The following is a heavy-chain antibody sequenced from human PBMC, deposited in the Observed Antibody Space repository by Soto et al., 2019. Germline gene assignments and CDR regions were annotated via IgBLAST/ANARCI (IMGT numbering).Heavy chain of an antibody. J-gene: IGHJ5*02. D-gene: IGHD2-15*01. CDR3: ARDKLFFP. Sequence: PGGSLRLSCAASGFIFSSYWMSWVRQAPGRGLEWLANINEDGGGKYYADSVEGRFTISRDNAKNSLYLQMNSLIAEDSAVYYYARDKLFFPGGQGTLVTVSS. V-gene: IGHV3-7*01. CDR1: GFIFSSYW. CDR2: INEDGGGK.